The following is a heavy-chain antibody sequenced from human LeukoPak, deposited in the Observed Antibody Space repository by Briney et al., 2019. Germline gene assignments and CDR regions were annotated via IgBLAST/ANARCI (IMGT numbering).Heavy chain of an antibody. V-gene: IGHV3-23*01. CDR1: GFTFSSYA. J-gene: IGHJ4*02. CDR3: ARSGNYYSFDY. D-gene: IGHD1-26*01. Sequence: PGGSLRLSCTASGFTFSSYAMSWVRQAPGKGLEWVSPISGSGGGTYYTDSVKGRFTISRDNSKNTLYLQMNSPRAEDTAVYYCARSGNYYSFDYWGQGTLVTVSS. CDR2: ISGSGGGT.